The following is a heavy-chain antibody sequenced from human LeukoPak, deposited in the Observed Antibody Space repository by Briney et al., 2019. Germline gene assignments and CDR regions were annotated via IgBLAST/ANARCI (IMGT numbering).Heavy chain of an antibody. V-gene: IGHV3-7*01. J-gene: IGHJ4*02. CDR3: ARGDVVY. Sequence: PGGSLRLSCAASGFTFSGYRMSWVRQAPGKGLEWVANINKNGSEEYYVDSVKGRFTISRDNAKKSLYLQMNSLRAEDTAVYYCARGDVVYWGQGTLVTVSP. CDR2: INKNGSEE. CDR1: GFTFSGYR.